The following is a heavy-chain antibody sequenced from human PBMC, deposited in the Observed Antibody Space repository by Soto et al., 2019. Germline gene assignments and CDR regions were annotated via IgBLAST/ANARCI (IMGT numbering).Heavy chain of an antibody. J-gene: IGHJ4*02. Sequence: QVQLVESGGGVVQPGRSLRLSCAVSGFSVTTNGMHWVRQAPGKGLEWVAVISRDGATKFYADSVKGRFTISKDNSGNTLFLEMNSLRGDDMAVYYCTGEVASGDWGQGALVTVSS. CDR1: GFSVTTNG. V-gene: IGHV3-30*03. D-gene: IGHD2-8*02. CDR3: TGEVASGD. CDR2: ISRDGATK.